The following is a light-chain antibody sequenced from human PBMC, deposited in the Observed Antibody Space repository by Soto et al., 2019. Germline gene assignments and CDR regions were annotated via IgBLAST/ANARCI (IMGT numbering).Light chain of an antibody. CDR1: SSNIGSNY. V-gene: IGLV1-47*01. Sequence: QSVLTQPPPASGTPGQRVTISCSGSSSNIGSNYVYWYQQLPGTAPKLLIYSNDQRPSGVPDRFSGSKSGTSASLAISGLRSEDEADYYCAAWDDSLSGRVFGGGTKVTVL. CDR2: SND. CDR3: AAWDDSLSGRV. J-gene: IGLJ3*02.